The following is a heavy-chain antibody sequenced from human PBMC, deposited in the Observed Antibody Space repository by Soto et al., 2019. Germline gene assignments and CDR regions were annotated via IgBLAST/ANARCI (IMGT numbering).Heavy chain of an antibody. J-gene: IGHJ4*02. CDR1: GFTFSGYI. CDR3: VREDILGVRSFDY. Sequence: PGGSLRLSCAASGFTFSGYIVNWVRQAPGKGLEWVSYISSGSKTIYYAESVKGRFTVSRDNARNSQYLQMNSLRDEDTAVYYCVREDILGVRSFDYWGQGTLVTVSS. CDR2: ISSGSKTI. D-gene: IGHD3-9*01. V-gene: IGHV3-48*02.